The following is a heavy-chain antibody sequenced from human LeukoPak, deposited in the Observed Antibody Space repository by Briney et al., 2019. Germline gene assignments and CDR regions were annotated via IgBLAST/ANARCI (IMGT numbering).Heavy chain of an antibody. J-gene: IGHJ4*02. CDR1: GFTFSSYG. CDR2: ISYDGSNK. CDR3: AKDIRLRIVHGYRGSFDY. Sequence: QPGRPLRLSCAASGFTFSSYGMHWVRQAPGKGLEWVAVISYDGSNKYYADSVKGRFTISRDNSKNTLYLQMNSLRAEDTAVYYCAKDIRLRIVHGYRGSFDYWGQGTLVTVSS. D-gene: IGHD1-26*01. V-gene: IGHV3-30*18.